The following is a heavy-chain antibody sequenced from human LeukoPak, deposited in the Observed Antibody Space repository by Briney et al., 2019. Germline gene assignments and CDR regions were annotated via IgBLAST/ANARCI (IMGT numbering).Heavy chain of an antibody. CDR2: IKSKTAGGTA. J-gene: IGHJ3*02. CDR3: TTDGPLVASAFDI. Sequence: PGGSLGLSCAASGFTFSTAWMTWVRQAPGKGLEWVGRIKSKTAGGTADYAAPVKGRFTISRDDSRNTLYLQMNSLKTEDTAVYYCTTDGPLVASAFDIWGQGTMVTVSS. D-gene: IGHD2-15*01. CDR1: GFTFSTAW. V-gene: IGHV3-15*01.